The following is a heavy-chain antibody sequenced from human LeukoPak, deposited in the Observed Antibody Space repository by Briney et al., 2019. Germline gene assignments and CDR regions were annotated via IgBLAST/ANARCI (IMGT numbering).Heavy chain of an antibody. CDR1: GFTFSNYA. D-gene: IGHD6-6*01. V-gene: IGHV3-64*01. Sequence: GSLRLSCAASGFTFSNYAMHWVRQAPGKGLEYVSAISTDGGGTYYANSVKGRFTISRDNSKNTLYLQMDSLRGDDMAVYYCARYSDSSYTDWGQGTLVTVSS. J-gene: IGHJ4*02. CDR3: ARYSDSSYTD. CDR2: ISTDGGGT.